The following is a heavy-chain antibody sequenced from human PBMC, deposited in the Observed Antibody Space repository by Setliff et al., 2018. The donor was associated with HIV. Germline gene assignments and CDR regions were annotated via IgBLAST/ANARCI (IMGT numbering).Heavy chain of an antibody. V-gene: IGHV1-3*01. Sequence: ASVKVSCKASGYTFTSYAMHWVRQAPGQRLEWMGWINAGNGNTKYSQKFQGRVTITRDTSASTAYMELSSLRSEDTAVYYCARESTVTTFLSYYYGMDVWGQGTTVTVSS. CDR2: INAGNGNT. D-gene: IGHD4-4*01. CDR3: ARESTVTTFLSYYYGMDV. CDR1: GYTFTSYA. J-gene: IGHJ6*02.